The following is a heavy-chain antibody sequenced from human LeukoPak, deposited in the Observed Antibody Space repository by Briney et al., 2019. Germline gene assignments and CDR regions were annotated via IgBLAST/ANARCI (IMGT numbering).Heavy chain of an antibody. CDR1: GFTFSKAW. CDR3: ARAGGYHRKDYFDY. J-gene: IGHJ4*02. D-gene: IGHD5-12*01. CDR2: IKSKTDGGTI. V-gene: IGHV3-15*07. Sequence: GGSLRLSCAASGFTFSKAWMNWVRQAPGKGLEWVGRIKSKTDGGTIDHAAPVKGRFTISRDDSKNMMYLQMNSLKTEDTAVYYCARAGGYHRKDYFDYWGQGTLVTVSS.